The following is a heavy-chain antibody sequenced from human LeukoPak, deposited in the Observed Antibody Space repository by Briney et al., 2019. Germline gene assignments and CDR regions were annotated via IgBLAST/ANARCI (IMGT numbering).Heavy chain of an antibody. V-gene: IGHV3-48*03. Sequence: GGSLRLSCAASGFTFSSYEMSWVRQAPGKGLEWVSYISSGSSTIYYADSVKGRFTISRDNAKNSLYLQMNSLRVEDTAVYYCTRGLVGDSDFWGQGTLVTVSS. D-gene: IGHD1-26*01. CDR1: GFTFSSYE. CDR2: ISSGSSTI. CDR3: TRGLVGDSDF. J-gene: IGHJ4*02.